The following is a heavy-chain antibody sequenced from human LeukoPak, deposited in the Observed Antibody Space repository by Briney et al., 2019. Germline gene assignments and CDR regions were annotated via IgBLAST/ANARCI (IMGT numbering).Heavy chain of an antibody. CDR1: GGSISSYY. Sequence: SETLSLTCTVSGGSISSYYWSWVRQPPGKGLEWLGYIHYIGNTDYNPSLKSRVTMSVDTSRNQVSLKLTSVTAADTAVYYCATATGDYGEVGYWGQGTLVTVSS. J-gene: IGHJ4*02. D-gene: IGHD4-17*01. CDR3: ATATGDYGEVGY. CDR2: IHYIGNT. V-gene: IGHV4-59*01.